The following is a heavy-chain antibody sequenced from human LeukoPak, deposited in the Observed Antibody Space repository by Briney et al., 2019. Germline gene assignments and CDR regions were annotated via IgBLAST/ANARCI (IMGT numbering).Heavy chain of an antibody. V-gene: IGHV3-48*03. CDR3: ARESPYFDY. CDR1: GFTFSSYE. CDR2: ISSSGSTI. Sequence: GGSLRLSCAASGFTFSSYEMNWVRQAQGKGLEWVSYISSSGSTIYYADSVKGRFTISRDNAKNSLYLQMNSLRAEDTAVYYCARESPYFDYWGQGTLVTVSS. J-gene: IGHJ4*02.